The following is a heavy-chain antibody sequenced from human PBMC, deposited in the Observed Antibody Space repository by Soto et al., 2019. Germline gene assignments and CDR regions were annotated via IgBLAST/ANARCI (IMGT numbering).Heavy chain of an antibody. Sequence: GGSLRLSCAASGFTFSRYWMHWVRQAPGKGLVWVSRINSDASTTSYADSVKGRFTISRDNAKNTMYLQMNSLRAEDTAVYYCARGYYDSRGGYYFDYWGLGTLVTAPQ. V-gene: IGHV3-74*01. CDR2: INSDASTT. D-gene: IGHD3-22*01. CDR1: GFTFSRYW. CDR3: ARGYYDSRGGYYFDY. J-gene: IGHJ4*02.